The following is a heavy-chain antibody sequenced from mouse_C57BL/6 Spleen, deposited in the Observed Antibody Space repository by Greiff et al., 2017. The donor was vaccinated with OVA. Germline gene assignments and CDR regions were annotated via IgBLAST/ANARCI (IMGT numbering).Heavy chain of an antibody. V-gene: IGHV1-82*01. CDR1: GYAFSSSW. Sequence: VQLQQSGPELVKPGASVKISCKASGYAFSSSWMNWVKQRPGKGLEWIGRIYPGDGDTNYNGKFKGKATLTADKSSSTAYMQLSSLTSEDSAVYFCARGIYYDYDAFAYWGQGTLVTVSA. J-gene: IGHJ3*01. CDR3: ARGIYYDYDAFAY. D-gene: IGHD2-4*01. CDR2: IYPGDGDT.